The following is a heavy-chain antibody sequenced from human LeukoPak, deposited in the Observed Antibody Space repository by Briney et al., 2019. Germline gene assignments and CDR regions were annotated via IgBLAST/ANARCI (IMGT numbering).Heavy chain of an antibody. J-gene: IGHJ6*03. CDR2: MFDGGST. Sequence: SETLSLTCTVSGGSIRSHYWSWIRQPAGKGLEWIGRMFDGGSTNYNPSLKSRVTMSVDTSKNQFSLKLSSVTAADMAIYYCAAGNYYYYMDVWGKGTPVTVSS. CDR1: GGSIRSHY. V-gene: IGHV4-4*07. CDR3: AAGNYYYYMDV.